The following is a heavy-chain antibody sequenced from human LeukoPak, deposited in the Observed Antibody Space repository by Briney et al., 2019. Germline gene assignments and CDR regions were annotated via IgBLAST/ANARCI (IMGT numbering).Heavy chain of an antibody. D-gene: IGHD6-19*01. V-gene: IGHV3-30*02. CDR2: IRFDGSDK. J-gene: IGHJ4*02. CDR1: GFTFSSYA. Sequence: GGSLRLSCAASGFTFSSYAMSWVRQAPGKGLEWVAFIRFDGSDKYYADSVKGRFTISRDNSKNTLYLQMNSLRAEDTAVYYCAKTQNQWLGTFDYWGQGTLVTVSS. CDR3: AKTQNQWLGTFDY.